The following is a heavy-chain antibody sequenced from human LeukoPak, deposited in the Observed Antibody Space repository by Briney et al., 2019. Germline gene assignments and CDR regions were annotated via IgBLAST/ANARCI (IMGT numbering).Heavy chain of an antibody. V-gene: IGHV3-48*04. Sequence: GGSLRLSCVASGFTFSTYSMNWVRQAPGKGPEWVSYISSSSSIIYYADSMKGRFTISRDNAKSSLYLQMNSLRAEDTAVYYCARAPPGTTTEGAFDIWGQGTMVTVSS. CDR1: GFTFSTYS. CDR3: ARAPPGTTTEGAFDI. CDR2: ISSSSSII. J-gene: IGHJ3*02. D-gene: IGHD1-7*01.